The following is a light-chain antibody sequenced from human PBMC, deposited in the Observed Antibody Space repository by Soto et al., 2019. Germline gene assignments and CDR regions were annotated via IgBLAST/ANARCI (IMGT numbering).Light chain of an antibody. J-gene: IGKJ2*01. CDR1: QSVSSN. Sequence: EIVMTQSPATLPVSPGERATLPCRASQSVSSNLAWYQQKPGRAPRLLIYDASTRATGIPARFSGSGSGTEFTLTISSLQSEDFAVYYCQHYNNWPPYTFGQGTKVDIK. CDR2: DAS. CDR3: QHYNNWPPYT. V-gene: IGKV3-15*01.